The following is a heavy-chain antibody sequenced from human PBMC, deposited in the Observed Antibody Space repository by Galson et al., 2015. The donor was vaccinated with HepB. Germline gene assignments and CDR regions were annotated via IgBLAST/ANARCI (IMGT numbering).Heavy chain of an antibody. CDR2: ISSSSSYI. J-gene: IGHJ6*02. CDR1: GFTFSSYS. Sequence: SLRLSCAASGFTFSSYSMNWVRQAPGKGLEWASSISSSSSYIYYADSVKGRFTISRDNAKNSLYLQMNSLRAEDTAVYYCASSTGYCSGGSCEPRAVYYYYGMDVWGQGTTVTVSS. CDR3: ASSTGYCSGGSCEPRAVYYYYGMDV. D-gene: IGHD2-15*01. V-gene: IGHV3-21*01.